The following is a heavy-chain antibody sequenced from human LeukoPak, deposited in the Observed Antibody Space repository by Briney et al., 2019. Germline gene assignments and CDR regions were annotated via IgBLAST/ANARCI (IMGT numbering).Heavy chain of an antibody. J-gene: IGHJ6*02. CDR3: ARAAENYYDSSGYRYYYGMDV. D-gene: IGHD3-22*01. V-gene: IGHV4-4*07. Sequence: SETLSLTCTVSGGSISSYYWSWIRQPAGKGLEWIGRIHTSGSTNYNPSLKSRVTMSVDTSKNQFSLKLSSVTAADTAVYYCARAAENYYDSSGYRYYYGMDVWGQGTTVTVSS. CDR1: GGSISSYY. CDR2: IHTSGST.